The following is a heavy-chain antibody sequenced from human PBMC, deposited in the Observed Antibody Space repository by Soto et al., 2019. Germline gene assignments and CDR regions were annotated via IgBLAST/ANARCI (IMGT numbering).Heavy chain of an antibody. Sequence: SVKVSCKASGGTFSSYAISWVRQAPGQGLEWMRGIIPIFGTANYAQKFQGRVTITADKSTSTAYMELSRLRSDDTAVYYCAARGSYRITEPFDYWGQGTLVTVAS. CDR2: IIPIFGTA. D-gene: IGHD1-26*01. CDR1: GGTFSSYA. CDR3: AARGSYRITEPFDY. V-gene: IGHV1-69*06. J-gene: IGHJ4*02.